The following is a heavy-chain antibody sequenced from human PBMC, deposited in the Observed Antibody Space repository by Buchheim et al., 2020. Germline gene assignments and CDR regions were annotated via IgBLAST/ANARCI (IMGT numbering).Heavy chain of an antibody. Sequence: EVQLVESGGGLVQPGGSLRLSCAASGFTFSSYSMNWVRQAPGKGLEWVSYISSSSSTIYYADSVKGRFTISRDHAKYSLYLQMNSLRAEDTAVYYCARAGRVRGVTWFDPWGQGTL. D-gene: IGHD3-10*01. J-gene: IGHJ5*02. CDR1: GFTFSSYS. V-gene: IGHV3-48*04. CDR2: ISSSSSTI. CDR3: ARAGRVRGVTWFDP.